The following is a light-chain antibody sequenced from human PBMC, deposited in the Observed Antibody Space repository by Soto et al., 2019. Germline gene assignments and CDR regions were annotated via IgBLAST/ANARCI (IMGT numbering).Light chain of an antibody. CDR2: DAS. CDR1: QSISSW. V-gene: IGKV1-5*01. Sequence: DIQMTQSPSTLSASVGDRVAITCRASQSISSWLAWYQQKPGKAPKLLIYDASSLESGVPSRFSGSGSGTEFTLTISSLQPDDFATYCCQQYNSYSPTFGGGTKVDIK. J-gene: IGKJ4*01. CDR3: QQYNSYSPT.